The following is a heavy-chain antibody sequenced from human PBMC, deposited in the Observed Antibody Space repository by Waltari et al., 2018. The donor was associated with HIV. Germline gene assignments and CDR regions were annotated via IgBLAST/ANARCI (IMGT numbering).Heavy chain of an antibody. Sequence: QVQLQESGQGLVKPSETLSLTCTVTGGSISSYYWNWIGQRPGQGLEWIGYIYYIGSTNYTPSLKSRVTISVDTSKNQFSLKLSSVTAADTAVYYCARLYCSSTSCYPYWYFDLWGRGTLVTVSS. CDR3: ARLYCSSTSCYPYWYFDL. V-gene: IGHV4-59*01. D-gene: IGHD2-2*01. CDR2: IYYIGST. CDR1: GGSISSYY. J-gene: IGHJ2*01.